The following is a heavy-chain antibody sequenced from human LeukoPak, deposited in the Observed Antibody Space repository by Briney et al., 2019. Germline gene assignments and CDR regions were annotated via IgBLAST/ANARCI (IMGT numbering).Heavy chain of an antibody. V-gene: IGHV1-24*01. Sequence: ASVKVSCKVSGYTLTELSMHWVRQAPGKGLEWMGGFDPEDGETIYAQKFQGRVTMTEDTSTDTAYMELSRLRSDDTAVYYCARDRKSITMIVVATDAFDIWGQGTMVTVSS. J-gene: IGHJ3*02. CDR2: FDPEDGET. CDR3: ARDRKSITMIVVATDAFDI. CDR1: GYTLTELS. D-gene: IGHD3-22*01.